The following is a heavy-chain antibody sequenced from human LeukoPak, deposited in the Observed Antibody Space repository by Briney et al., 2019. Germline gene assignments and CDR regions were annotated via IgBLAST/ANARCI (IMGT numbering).Heavy chain of an antibody. CDR1: GYTFTIYG. Sequence: SVNVSCKASGYTFTIYGISWVRQAPGQGLEWMGGIIPIFGTANYAQKFQGRVTITADESTSTAYMELSSLRSEDTAVYYCARGGPIFGVVTPFDPWGQGTLVTVSS. V-gene: IGHV1-69*13. CDR2: IIPIFGTA. D-gene: IGHD3-3*01. CDR3: ARGGPIFGVVTPFDP. J-gene: IGHJ5*02.